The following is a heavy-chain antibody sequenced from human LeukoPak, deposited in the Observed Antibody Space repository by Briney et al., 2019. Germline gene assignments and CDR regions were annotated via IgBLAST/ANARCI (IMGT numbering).Heavy chain of an antibody. V-gene: IGHV3-30*04. J-gene: IGHJ3*02. CDR3: AKLREGTTVTSLYDAFDI. CDR1: GFTFSSYA. D-gene: IGHD4-17*01. Sequence: GGSLRLSCAASGFTFSSYAMHWVRQAPGKGLEWVAVISYDGSNKYYADSVKGRFTISRDNSKNTLYLQMNSLRAEDTAVYHCAKLREGTTVTSLYDAFDIWGQGTMVTVSS. CDR2: ISYDGSNK.